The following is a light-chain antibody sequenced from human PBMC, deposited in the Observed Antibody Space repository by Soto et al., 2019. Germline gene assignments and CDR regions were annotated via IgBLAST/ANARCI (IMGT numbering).Light chain of an antibody. CDR2: DAS. CDR1: QSVSSY. CDR3: QQRSDWPLIT. Sequence: EIVLTQSPATLSLSPGERATLSCRASQSVSSYLAWYQQKPGQAPRLLIYDASTRATGIPARFSGSGSGTDFTLTISSLEPADCALYYCQQRSDWPLITVGQGTRLEIK. J-gene: IGKJ5*01. V-gene: IGKV3-11*01.